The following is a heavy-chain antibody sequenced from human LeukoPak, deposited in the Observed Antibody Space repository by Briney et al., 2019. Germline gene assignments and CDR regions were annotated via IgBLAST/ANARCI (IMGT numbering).Heavy chain of an antibody. CDR1: GFTFSSYW. D-gene: IGHD3-3*01. V-gene: IGHV3-7*01. J-gene: IGHJ4*02. CDR3: ARDRFWSGYYIVDY. CDR2: IKQDGSEK. Sequence: GGSLRLSCAASGFTFSSYWMSWVRQAPGKGLKWVANIKQDGSEKYYVDSVKGRFTISRDNAKNSLYLQMNSLRAEDTAVYSCARDRFWSGYYIVDYWGQGTLVTVSS.